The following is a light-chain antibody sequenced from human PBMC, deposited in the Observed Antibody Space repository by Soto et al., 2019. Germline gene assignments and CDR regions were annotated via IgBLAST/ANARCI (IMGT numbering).Light chain of an antibody. V-gene: IGLV2-14*03. J-gene: IGLJ2*01. CDR3: SSYTSSSTLVL. CDR1: SSDVGGYDY. CDR2: DVT. Sequence: QSALTQPASVSGSPGQSIAISCTGTSSDVGGYDYVSWYQQHPGKAPKLMLYDVTNRPSGVSNRFSGSKSGNTASLTISGIQDEDEADYYCSSYTSSSTLVLFGGGTKLTVL.